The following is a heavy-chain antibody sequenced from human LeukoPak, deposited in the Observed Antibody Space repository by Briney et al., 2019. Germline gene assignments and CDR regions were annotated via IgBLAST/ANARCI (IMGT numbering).Heavy chain of an antibody. CDR1: GFTFDDYA. V-gene: IGHV3-9*01. CDR3: AKGGEEGIDSSGLPH. J-gene: IGHJ4*02. D-gene: IGHD3-22*01. Sequence: GGSLRLSCAASGFTFDDYAMHWVRQAPGKGLEWVSGISWNSGSIGYADSVKGRFPISRDNAKNSVYLQMNSLRAEDTALYYCAKGGEEGIDSSGLPHWGQGTLVTVSS. CDR2: ISWNSGSI.